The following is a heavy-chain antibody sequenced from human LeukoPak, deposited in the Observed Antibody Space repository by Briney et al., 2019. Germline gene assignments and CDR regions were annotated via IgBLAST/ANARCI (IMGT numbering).Heavy chain of an antibody. CDR2: IYHSGST. V-gene: IGHV4-30-4*01. CDR3: ARVDGDYYYYYMDV. D-gene: IGHD3-16*01. CDR1: GGSISSGDYY. Sequence: PSQTLSLTCTVSGGSISSGDYYWSWIRQPPGKGLEWIGYIYHSGSTYYNPSLKSRVTISVDRSKNQFSLKLSSVTAADTAVYSCARVDGDYYYYYMDVWGKGTTVTVSS. J-gene: IGHJ6*03.